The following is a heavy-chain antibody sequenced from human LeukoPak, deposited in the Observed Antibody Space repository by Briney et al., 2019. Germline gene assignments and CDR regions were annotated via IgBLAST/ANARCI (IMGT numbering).Heavy chain of an antibody. Sequence: SGTLSLTCAVSGGSISSSNWWSWVRQPPGKGLEWIGEIYHSGSTNYNPSLKSRVTISVDKSKNQFSLKLSSVTAADTAVYYCARDPEAAAGTGNAFDIWGQGTMVTVSS. J-gene: IGHJ3*02. CDR2: IYHSGST. CDR3: ARDPEAAAGTGNAFDI. D-gene: IGHD6-13*01. CDR1: GGSISSSNW. V-gene: IGHV4-4*02.